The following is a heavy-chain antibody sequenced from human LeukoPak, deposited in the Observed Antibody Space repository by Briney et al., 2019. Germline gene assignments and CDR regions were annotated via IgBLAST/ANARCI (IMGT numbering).Heavy chain of an antibody. Sequence: GGSLRLSCPASGFTFSSYAMTWVRQAPGKGLEWVSSISSSGGSTYYADSVRGRFTISRDNSKNTLYLQMNSLRAEDTAIYYCARPPSSSWPFDYWGQGTLVTVSS. J-gene: IGHJ4*02. CDR2: ISSSGGST. CDR3: ARPPSSSWPFDY. D-gene: IGHD6-13*01. CDR1: GFTFSSYA. V-gene: IGHV3-23*01.